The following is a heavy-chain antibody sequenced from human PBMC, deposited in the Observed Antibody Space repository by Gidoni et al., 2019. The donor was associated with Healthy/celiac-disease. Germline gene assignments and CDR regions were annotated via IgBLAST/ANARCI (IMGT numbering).Heavy chain of an antibody. D-gene: IGHD3-22*01. CDR2: SIPIFGTA. CDR3: ARESRLGADSSGDYYYGMDV. CDR1: GGTFSSYA. Sequence: QVQLVQSGAEVKKPGSSVKVSCKASGGTFSSYAISWVRQAPGQGLEWMGGSIPIFGTANYAQKFQGRVTITADESTSTAYMELSSLRSEDTAVYYCARESRLGADSSGDYYYGMDVWGQGTTVTVSS. J-gene: IGHJ6*02. V-gene: IGHV1-69*01.